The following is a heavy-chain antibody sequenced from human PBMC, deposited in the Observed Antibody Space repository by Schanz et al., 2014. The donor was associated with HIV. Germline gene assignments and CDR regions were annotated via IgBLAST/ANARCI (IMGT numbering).Heavy chain of an antibody. CDR3: AKDGNWYDSRYRGKGNYYYYYGMDV. CDR1: GFSFNNYG. Sequence: QGQLVESGGGVVQPGRSLRLSCAASGFSFNNYGMHWVRQAPGKGLEWVAVMSYDGINKHYADSVKGRFTISRDNSKNTLYLQIKSLRPEDTAVYYCAKDGNWYDSRYRGKGNYYYYYGMDVWGQGTTVTVSS. D-gene: IGHD3-22*01. CDR2: MSYDGINK. J-gene: IGHJ6*02. V-gene: IGHV3-30*18.